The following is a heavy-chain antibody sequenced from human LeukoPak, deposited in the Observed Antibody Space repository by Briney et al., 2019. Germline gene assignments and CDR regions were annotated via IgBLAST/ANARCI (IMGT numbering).Heavy chain of an antibody. J-gene: IGHJ4*02. D-gene: IGHD4-17*01. CDR2: ISGSGGST. V-gene: IGHV3-23*01. CDR1: GFTFSSYA. CDR3: AKGGVYGDYYFDY. Sequence: GGSLRLSCAASGFTFSSYAMSWVRQAPGKGREWVSVISGSGGSTYYADSVKGRFTISGDSSKNTVYLQMNSLRAEDTALYYCAKGGVYGDYYFDYWGQGTLVTVSS.